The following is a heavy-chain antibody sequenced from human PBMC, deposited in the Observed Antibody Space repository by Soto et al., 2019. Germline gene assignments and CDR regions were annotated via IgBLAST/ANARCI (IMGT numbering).Heavy chain of an antibody. D-gene: IGHD2-15*01. V-gene: IGHV3-48*01. CDR3: ARDPRYCSGGNFYSHFYYYYMDV. CDR2: ISSSSTNI. J-gene: IGHJ6*03. Sequence: EEQLVESGGGLVQPGGSLRLSCAASGFRFSGYSMNWVRQAPGKELEWVSYISSSSTNIYYADSVKGRFTISRDDAKNSLYLQMNSLRAEDTAMYYCARDPRYCSGGNFYSHFYYYYMDVWGKGTTVTVSS. CDR1: GFRFSGYS.